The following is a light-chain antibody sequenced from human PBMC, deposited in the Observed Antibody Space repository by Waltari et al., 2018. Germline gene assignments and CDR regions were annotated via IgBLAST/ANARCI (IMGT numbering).Light chain of an antibody. Sequence: DIQLPQSPSTLSASVGDRVTITCRASQSTSGYLAWYQQKPVKAPNLLIYTTATFESGVPSRFSGSGSGTEFTLTISSLQPDDFATYYCQQYNSYSTFGQGTKVEV. V-gene: IGKV1-5*03. CDR3: QQYNSYST. J-gene: IGKJ1*01. CDR2: TTA. CDR1: QSTSGY.